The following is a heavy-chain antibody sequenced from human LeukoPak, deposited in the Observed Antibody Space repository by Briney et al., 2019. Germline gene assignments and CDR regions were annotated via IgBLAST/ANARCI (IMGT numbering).Heavy chain of an antibody. CDR2: INPNSGGT. Sequence: ASVKVSCKASGYTFTGYYMHWVRQAPGQGLEWMGWINPNSGGTNYAQKFQSRVTMTRDTSISTAYMELSRLRSDDTAVYYCARPIYCSGGSCYPEVFDYWGQGTLVTVSS. J-gene: IGHJ4*02. CDR3: ARPIYCSGGSCYPEVFDY. CDR1: GYTFTGYY. V-gene: IGHV1-2*02. D-gene: IGHD2-15*01.